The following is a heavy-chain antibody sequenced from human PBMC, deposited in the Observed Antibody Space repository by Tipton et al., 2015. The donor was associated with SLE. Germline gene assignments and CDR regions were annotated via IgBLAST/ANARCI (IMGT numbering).Heavy chain of an antibody. V-gene: IGHV4-39*07. J-gene: IGHJ6*03. Sequence: TLSLTCTVSGGSISSSSYYWGWIRQPPGKGLEWIGSIYYSGSTYYNPSLKSRVTISVDTSKNQFSLKLSSVTAADTAVYYCARVLLSPSSSSGWYYYYYMDVWGKGTTVTVSS. CDR1: GGSISSSSYY. D-gene: IGHD6-6*01. CDR3: ARVLLSPSSSSGWYYYYYMDV. CDR2: IYYSGST.